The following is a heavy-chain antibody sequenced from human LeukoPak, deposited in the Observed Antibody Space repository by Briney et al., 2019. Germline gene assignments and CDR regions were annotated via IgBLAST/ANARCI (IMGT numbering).Heavy chain of an antibody. V-gene: IGHV1-2*06. Sequence: ASVKVSCKASGYTFTAYYTHWVRQAPGQGLEWVGRINSNSAGTNYAQKFRGRVTMTRDTSISTVSMELSSLRSDDTAVYYCAVQTIVANTKGDAFDIWGQGTMVIVSS. CDR2: INSNSAGT. J-gene: IGHJ3*02. CDR1: GYTFTAYY. D-gene: IGHD5-12*01. CDR3: AVQTIVANTKGDAFDI.